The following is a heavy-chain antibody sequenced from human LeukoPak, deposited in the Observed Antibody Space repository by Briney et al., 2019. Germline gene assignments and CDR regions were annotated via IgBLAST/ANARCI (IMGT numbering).Heavy chain of an antibody. CDR2: MNPNSGNT. J-gene: IGHJ5*02. V-gene: IGHV1-8*01. Sequence: ASVKVSCKASGYTFTSYDINWVRQATGQGLEWMGWMNPNSGNTGYAQKFQGRVTMTRNTSISTAYMELSSLRSEDTAVYYCARGRTVTTWPGRHNWLDPWGQGTLVTVSS. CDR1: GYTFTSYD. D-gene: IGHD4-17*01. CDR3: ARGRTVTTWPGRHNWLDP.